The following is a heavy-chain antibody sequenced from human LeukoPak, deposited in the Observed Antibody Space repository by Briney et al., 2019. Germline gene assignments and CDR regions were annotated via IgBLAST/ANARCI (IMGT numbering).Heavy chain of an antibody. CDR1: GYTFTSHG. V-gene: IGHV1-18*01. CDR3: AREVFGYFDY. J-gene: IGHJ4*02. CDR2: ISCYNGDT. D-gene: IGHD2-2*03. Sequence: ASVKVSCKASGYTFTSHGISWVRQAPGQGLEWMGWISCYNGDTKYAQNLQGRVTMTTDTSTSTAYMELRSLRSDDTAVYYCAREVFGYFDYWGQGTLVTVSS.